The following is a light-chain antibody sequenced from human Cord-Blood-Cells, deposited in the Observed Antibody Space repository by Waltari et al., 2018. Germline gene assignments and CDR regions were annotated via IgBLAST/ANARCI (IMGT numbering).Light chain of an antibody. J-gene: IGLJ3*02. Sequence: QSALTQPASVSGSPGQSITISCTGTSSDVGGYKHVSWDQQHPGKAPTLMIYDVRKRPSGVSNRFSGSKSGNTASLTISGLQAEDEADYYCSSYTSSSTLGVFGGGTKLTVL. CDR3: SSYTSSSTLGV. CDR1: SSDVGGYKH. CDR2: DVR. V-gene: IGLV2-14*01.